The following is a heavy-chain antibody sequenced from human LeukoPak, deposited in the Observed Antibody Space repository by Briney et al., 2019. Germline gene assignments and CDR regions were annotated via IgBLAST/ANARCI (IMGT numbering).Heavy chain of an antibody. Sequence: PSETLSLTCAVYGGSFSGYYWSWIRQPPGKGLEWIGEINHSGSTNYNPSLKSRVTISVDTSKNQFSLKLSSVTAADTAVYYFWRAQYYYGSGCFYYLLGTSEWFDPWGQGTLVTVSS. D-gene: IGHD3-10*01. CDR2: INHSGST. J-gene: IGHJ5*02. CDR1: GGSFSGYY. CDR3: WRAQYYYGSGCFYYLLGTSEWFDP. V-gene: IGHV4-34*01.